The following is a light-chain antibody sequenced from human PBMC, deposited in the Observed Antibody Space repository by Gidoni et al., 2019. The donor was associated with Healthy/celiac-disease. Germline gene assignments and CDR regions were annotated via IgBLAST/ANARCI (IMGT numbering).Light chain of an antibody. J-gene: IGKJ5*01. Sequence: EIVITHSPATLSVSPGERATLSCRASQSVSSNLAWYQQKPGKAPRLLIYVASTRATGIPARFSGSGSGTEFTLPISSLQSEDFAVYYCQQYNNWPPGFGQGTRLEIK. CDR1: QSVSSN. V-gene: IGKV3-15*01. CDR3: QQYNNWPPG. CDR2: VAS.